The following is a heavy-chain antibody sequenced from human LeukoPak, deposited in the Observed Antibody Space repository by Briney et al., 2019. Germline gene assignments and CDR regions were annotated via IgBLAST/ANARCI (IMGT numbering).Heavy chain of an antibody. CDR2: IKQDGSEK. D-gene: IGHD6-19*01. CDR1: GFTFSSYW. Sequence: GGSLSLPCAASGFTFSSYWMSWVRQAPGKGLEWVANIKQDGSEKYYVDSVKGRFTISRDNAKNSLYLQMNSLRAEDTAVYYCARDPYSSGLDYWGQGTLVTVSS. CDR3: ARDPYSSGLDY. V-gene: IGHV3-7*01. J-gene: IGHJ4*02.